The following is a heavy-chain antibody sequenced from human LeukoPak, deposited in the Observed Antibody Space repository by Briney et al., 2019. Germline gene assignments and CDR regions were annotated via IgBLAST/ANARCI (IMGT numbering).Heavy chain of an antibody. V-gene: IGHV3-23*01. J-gene: IGHJ4*02. CDR3: ARDPLLFIDHQLSLRPSDY. D-gene: IGHD2-2*01. CDR1: GFTFSSYG. Sequence: PGGSLRLSCAASGFTFSSYGMSWVRQAPGKGLEWVSAISGSGVSTYYADSVKGRFTISRDNAKNSLYLQMNSLRAEDTAVYYCARDPLLFIDHQLSLRPSDYWGQGTLVTVSS. CDR2: ISGSGVST.